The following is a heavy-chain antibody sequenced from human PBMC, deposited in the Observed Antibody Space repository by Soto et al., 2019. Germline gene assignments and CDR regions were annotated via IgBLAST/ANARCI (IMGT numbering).Heavy chain of an antibody. CDR3: ARDPIGGGAPYYIDF. V-gene: IGHV1-2*02. Sequence: GASVKVSCKASGYTFTGYYMHWVRQAPGQGLEWLWWINPNTGGTNSAQKFQGRVTMTRDTSISTAYMEVTSLRSDDTAVYYCARDPIGGGAPYYIDFWGQGTLVTVSS. J-gene: IGHJ4*02. CDR1: GYTFTGYY. D-gene: IGHD3-16*01. CDR2: INPNTGGT.